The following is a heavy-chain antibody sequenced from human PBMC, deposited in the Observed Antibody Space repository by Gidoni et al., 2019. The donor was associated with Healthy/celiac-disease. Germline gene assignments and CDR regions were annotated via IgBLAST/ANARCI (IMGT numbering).Heavy chain of an antibody. V-gene: IGHV3-11*01. CDR2: ISSSGSTI. CDR3: ARQPSGATAAAKGIAFDI. Sequence: QVQLVESGGGLVKPGGSLRLYCAASGFTFSDYYRSWIRQAPGKGLEWVSYISSSGSTIYDADSVKGRFTISRDNAKNSLYLQRNSLRAEDTAVYYCARQPSGATAAAKGIAFDIWGQGTMVTVSS. CDR1: GFTFSDYY. D-gene: IGHD2-2*01. J-gene: IGHJ3*02.